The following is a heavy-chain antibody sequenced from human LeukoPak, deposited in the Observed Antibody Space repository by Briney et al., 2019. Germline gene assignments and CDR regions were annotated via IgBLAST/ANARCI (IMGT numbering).Heavy chain of an antibody. D-gene: IGHD6-13*01. CDR2: IKQDGSEK. CDR3: ARGLAAAGTRGPY. J-gene: IGHJ4*02. Sequence: GGSLRLSCAASGFTFTTYWMSWVRQAPGKGLEWMANIKQDGSEKYYVDSVKGRFTISRDNAKNSLYLQMNSLRADDTAVYYCARGLAAAGTRGPYWGQGTLVTVSS. CDR1: GFTFTTYW. V-gene: IGHV3-7*04.